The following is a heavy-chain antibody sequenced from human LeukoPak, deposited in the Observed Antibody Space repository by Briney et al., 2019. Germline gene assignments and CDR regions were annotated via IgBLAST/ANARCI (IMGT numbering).Heavy chain of an antibody. Sequence: GGALRLSCAASGFTIGPYARYWVRHGPGRGLEWVSVIKADGSGTFYADSVRGRFTTSRDNSKNSLYLQMNSLTSEDTALYYCATWAFYHNLDVWGQGTTVIVSS. CDR1: GFTIGPYA. CDR3: ATWAFYHNLDV. CDR2: IKADGSGT. J-gene: IGHJ6*02. V-gene: IGHV3-43*02. D-gene: IGHD2/OR15-2a*01.